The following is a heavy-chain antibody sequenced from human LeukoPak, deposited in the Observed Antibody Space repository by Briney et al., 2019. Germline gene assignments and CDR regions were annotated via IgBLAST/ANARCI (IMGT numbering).Heavy chain of an antibody. J-gene: IGHJ6*03. Sequence: GGSLRLSCAASGFIFSTYGMSWVRQAPGKGLEWVSSISGSGGTTYYADSVKGRFTISRDNSKNTLYMQMNSLRAEDTAIYYCAKNFYASGSYYYYYYMDVWGKGTTVTISS. D-gene: IGHD3-10*01. CDR3: AKNFYASGSYYYYYYMDV. V-gene: IGHV3-23*01. CDR2: ISGSGGTT. CDR1: GFIFSTYG.